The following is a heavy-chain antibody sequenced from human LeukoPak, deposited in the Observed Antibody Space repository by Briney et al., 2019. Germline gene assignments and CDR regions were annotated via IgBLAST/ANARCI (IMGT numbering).Heavy chain of an antibody. V-gene: IGHV3-33*01. D-gene: IGHD4-17*01. J-gene: IGHJ4*02. Sequence: GGSLRLSCAASGFTFSSYGMHWVRQAPGKGLEGVTVIWYDGSNKYYADSVKGRFTISRDNSKNTLYLQMNSLRAEDTAVYYCARDSFHDYGDHYFDYWGQGTLVTVSS. CDR3: ARDSFHDYGDHYFDY. CDR1: GFTFSSYG. CDR2: IWYDGSNK.